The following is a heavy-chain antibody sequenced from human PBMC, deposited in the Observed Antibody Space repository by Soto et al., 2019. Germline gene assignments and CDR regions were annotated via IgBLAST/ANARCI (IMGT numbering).Heavy chain of an antibody. CDR2: IYYSGIT. CDR1: VGSISIGDYS. V-gene: IGHV4-30-4*01. J-gene: IGHJ4*02. CDR3: ARGLSPYFDY. Sequence: SEALSVTCTVSVGSISIGDYSWSWIRQPPGKGLEWIGYIYYSGITYYNPSLKSRVTISVDTSKNQFSLKLSSVTAADTAVYYCARGLSPYFDYWGQGTMVTVSS.